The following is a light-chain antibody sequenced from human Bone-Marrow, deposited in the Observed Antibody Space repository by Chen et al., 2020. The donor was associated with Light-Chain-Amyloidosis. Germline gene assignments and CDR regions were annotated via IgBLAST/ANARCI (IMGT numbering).Light chain of an antibody. V-gene: IGLV6-57*01. CDR2: EDD. J-gene: IGLJ3*02. CDR3: QSYQGSSQGV. Sequence: NFMLTQPHSVSESPGKTVIISCTRSSGSIATNYVQWYQQRPGSSPTTVIYEDDQRPSGAPDRFSGSIDRSSNSASLTISGRKTEDEADYYCQSYQGSSQGVFGGGTKLTVL. CDR1: SGSIATNY.